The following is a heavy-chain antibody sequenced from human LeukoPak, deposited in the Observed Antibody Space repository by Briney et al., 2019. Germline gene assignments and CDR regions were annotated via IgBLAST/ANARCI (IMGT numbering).Heavy chain of an antibody. CDR2: IYYSGST. J-gene: IGHJ4*02. D-gene: IGHD3-22*01. CDR1: GGSISSSSYY. V-gene: IGHV4-39*01. CDR3: ARQPYYYDSSGYWFDY. Sequence: LETLSLTCTVSGGSISSSSYYWGWIRQPPGKGLEWIGSIYYSGSTYYNPSLKSRVTISVDTSKSQFSLKLSSVTAADTAVYYCARQPYYYDSSGYWFDYWGQGTLVTVSS.